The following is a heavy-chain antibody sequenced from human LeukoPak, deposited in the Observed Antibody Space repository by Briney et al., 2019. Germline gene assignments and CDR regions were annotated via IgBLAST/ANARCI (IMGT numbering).Heavy chain of an antibody. V-gene: IGHV3-74*01. CDR1: GFTFSSYW. CDR3: AKKNSGLNPFDH. Sequence: GGSLRLSCAASGFTFSSYWMHWVRQAPGKGLVWVSHTNTDGSSTTYADSVKGRLTISRDNAKNTLYLQMNSLRAEDTAVYYCAKKNSGLNPFDHWGQGTLVTVSS. D-gene: IGHD4-23*01. CDR2: TNTDGSST. J-gene: IGHJ4*02.